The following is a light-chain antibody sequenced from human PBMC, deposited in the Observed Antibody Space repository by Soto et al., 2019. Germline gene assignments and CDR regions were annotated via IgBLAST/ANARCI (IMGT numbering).Light chain of an antibody. CDR1: QSVSSY. CDR2: EAS. V-gene: IGKV3-11*01. J-gene: IGKJ3*01. Sequence: EIVLTQSPATLSLSPGERATLSCRASQSVSSYLAWYQQKPGQAPRLLIYEASNRATGIPDRFSGSGSGTDFTLTIRSLEPEDFAVYYCQQRSNWPPRFSFGPGTKVEIK. CDR3: QQRSNWPPRFS.